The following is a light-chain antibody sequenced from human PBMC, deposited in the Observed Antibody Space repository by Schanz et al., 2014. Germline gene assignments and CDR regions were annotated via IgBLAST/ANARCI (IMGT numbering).Light chain of an antibody. Sequence: QSVLTQPLSASGTPGQRVTISCSGSSSNIGSNYVYWYQQLPGTAPKLLIYRNNQRPSGVPDRFSGSKSGTSASLAISGLRSEDEADYYCQSYDSSLSAWVFGGGTKLTVL. CDR1: SSNIGSNY. CDR3: QSYDSSLSAWV. CDR2: RNN. J-gene: IGLJ3*02. V-gene: IGLV1-47*01.